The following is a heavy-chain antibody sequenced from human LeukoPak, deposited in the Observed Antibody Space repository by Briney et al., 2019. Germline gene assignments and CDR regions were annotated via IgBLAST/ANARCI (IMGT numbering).Heavy chain of an antibody. J-gene: IGHJ4*02. D-gene: IGHD5-24*01. CDR2: IYPGDSDT. CDR3: ARLRDGYKSPRGLDY. V-gene: IGHV5-51*01. Sequence: GESLKISCKGSGYSFTSYWIGWVRQMPGKGLEWMGIIYPGDSDTRYSPSFQGQGTIPADKSISTAYLQWSSLQASDTAMYYCARLRDGYKSPRGLDYWGQGTLVTVSS. CDR1: GYSFTSYW.